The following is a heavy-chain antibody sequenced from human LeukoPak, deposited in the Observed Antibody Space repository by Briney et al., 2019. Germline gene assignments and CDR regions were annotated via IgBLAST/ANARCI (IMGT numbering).Heavy chain of an antibody. CDR2: ISSSSSTI. V-gene: IGHV3-48*01. J-gene: IGHJ4*02. Sequence: PGGSLRLSCAASGFTFSSMNWVRQAPGKGLAWVSYISSSSSTIYYADSVKGRFTISRDNAKNSLYLQMNSLRAEDTAVYYYARGLGSSWYGTLNYFDYWGQGTLVTVSS. CDR3: ARGLGSSWYGTLNYFDY. CDR1: GFTFSS. D-gene: IGHD6-13*01.